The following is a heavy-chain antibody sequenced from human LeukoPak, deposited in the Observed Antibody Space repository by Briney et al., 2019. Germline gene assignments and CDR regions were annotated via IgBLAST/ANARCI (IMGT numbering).Heavy chain of an antibody. V-gene: IGHV4-34*01. CDR3: ARDDSGGYYYWYFDL. CDR2: INHSGIT. D-gene: IGHD3-22*01. Sequence: SETLSLTCAVYGGSFSGYSWSWIRQPPGKGLEWIGEINHSGITNYNPSLKSRVTLSLDTSKNHFSLKLSSVTAADTAVYNCARDDSGGYYYWYFDLWGRGTLVTVSS. CDR1: GGSFSGYS. J-gene: IGHJ2*01.